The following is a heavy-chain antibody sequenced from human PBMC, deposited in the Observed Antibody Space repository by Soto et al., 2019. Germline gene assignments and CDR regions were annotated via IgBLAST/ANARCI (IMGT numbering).Heavy chain of an antibody. J-gene: IGHJ4*02. CDR3: AKEVSLGSTVDLGY. D-gene: IGHD7-27*01. CDR2: ISGSGGST. Sequence: GGSLRLSCAASGFTFSIFAMSWVRQSPGKGLEWVSTISGSGGSTYYADAVKGRFTISRDNSMGTLYLQMKSLRVEDTAIYYCAKEVSLGSTVDLGYWGQGALVTASS. V-gene: IGHV3-23*01. CDR1: GFTFSIFA.